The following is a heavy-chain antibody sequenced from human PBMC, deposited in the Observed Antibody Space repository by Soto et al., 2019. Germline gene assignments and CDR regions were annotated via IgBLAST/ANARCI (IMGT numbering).Heavy chain of an antibody. D-gene: IGHD3-10*01. V-gene: IGHV3-9*01. CDR2: ISWNSGSI. J-gene: IGHJ4*02. CDR3: AKASPRRRITMVRGVALFDN. CDR1: GFTFDDYA. Sequence: EVQLVESGGGLVQPGRSLRLSCAASGFTFDDYAMHWVRQAPGKGLEWVSGISWNSGSIGYADSVKGRFTISRDNAKNSLYLQMNSLRAEDTALYYCAKASPRRRITMVRGVALFDNWGQGTLVTVSS.